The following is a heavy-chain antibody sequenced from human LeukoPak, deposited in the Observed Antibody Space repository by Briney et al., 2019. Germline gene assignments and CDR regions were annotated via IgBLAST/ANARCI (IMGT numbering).Heavy chain of an antibody. Sequence: SVKVSCKASGFTFTSSAMQWVRQARGQRLEWIGWIVVGSGNTNYAQKFQERVTITRDTSTSTAYMELSSLRSEDTAVYYCAAISSVSTLNFDYWGQGTLVTVSS. J-gene: IGHJ4*02. CDR2: IVVGSGNT. D-gene: IGHD2-2*01. CDR1: GFTFTSSA. V-gene: IGHV1-58*02. CDR3: AAISSVSTLNFDY.